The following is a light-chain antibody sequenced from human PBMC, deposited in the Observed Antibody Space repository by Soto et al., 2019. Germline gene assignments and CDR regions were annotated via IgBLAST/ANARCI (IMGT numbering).Light chain of an antibody. Sequence: EIVMTQSPATLSVSPGERATLSCRASQSVSSNLAWYQQKPGQVPRLLIYGATTRATGIPARFSGSGSGTEFTLTISSLQSEDFAVYYCQQYNNWPPLTFGGGTKVEIQ. V-gene: IGKV3-15*01. CDR2: GAT. J-gene: IGKJ4*01. CDR3: QQYNNWPPLT. CDR1: QSVSSN.